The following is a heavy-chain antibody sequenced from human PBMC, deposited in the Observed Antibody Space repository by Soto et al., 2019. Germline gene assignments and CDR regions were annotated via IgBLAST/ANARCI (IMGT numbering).Heavy chain of an antibody. CDR1: GITLSSYA. J-gene: IGHJ4*02. Sequence: GGSLRLSCAASGITLSSYAMSWVRQAPGKGLEWVSAISGSGGSTYYADSVKGRVTISRDNSKNTLYVQMNSLRAEDTAVYYCEKEGYDYIWGSFDYWGQGTLVTVSS. CDR2: ISGSGGST. D-gene: IGHD3-16*01. V-gene: IGHV3-23*01. CDR3: EKEGYDYIWGSFDY.